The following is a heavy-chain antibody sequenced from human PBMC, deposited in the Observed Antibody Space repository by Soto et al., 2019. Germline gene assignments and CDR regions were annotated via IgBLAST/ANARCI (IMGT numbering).Heavy chain of an antibody. J-gene: IGHJ4*02. D-gene: IGHD3-22*01. CDR3: ARDRHYYDSSGYSLDY. CDR2: IIPIFGTA. CDR1: GGTFSSYA. V-gene: IGHV1-69*13. Sequence: GASVKVSCKASGGTFSSYAISWVRQAPGQGLEWMGGIIPIFGTANYAQKFQGRVTITADESTSTAYMELSSLRSEDTAVYCCARDRHYYDSSGYSLDYWGQGTLVTVSS.